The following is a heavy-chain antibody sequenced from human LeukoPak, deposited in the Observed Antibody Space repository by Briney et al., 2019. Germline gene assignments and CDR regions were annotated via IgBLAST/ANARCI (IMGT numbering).Heavy chain of an antibody. D-gene: IGHD4-17*01. CDR1: GYTFTGYY. CDR3: ARDRATVTDGVWFDP. Sequence: ASVKVSCKASGYTFTGYYMHWVRQAPGQGLEWMGWINPNSGGTNYAQKFQGRVTMTRDTSISTAYMELSRLRSYDTAVYYCARDRATVTDGVWFDPWGQGTLVTVSS. CDR2: INPNSGGT. J-gene: IGHJ5*02. V-gene: IGHV1-2*02.